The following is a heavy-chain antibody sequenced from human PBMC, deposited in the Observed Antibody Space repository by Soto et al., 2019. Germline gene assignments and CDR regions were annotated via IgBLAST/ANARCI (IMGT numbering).Heavy chain of an antibody. J-gene: IGHJ6*02. CDR1: GGSISSYY. D-gene: IGHD3-10*01. V-gene: IGHV4-59*08. CDR2: VHHSWGS. CDR3: ARQGFGPINGLVDV. Sequence: SETLSLTCTVSGGSISSYYWSWFRQSPGKRMEWIGYVHHSWGSSYNPSLQSRVAISLDTSKSQFSLKVTSVTATDTAVYYCARQGFGPINGLVDVWGQGTTVTVSS.